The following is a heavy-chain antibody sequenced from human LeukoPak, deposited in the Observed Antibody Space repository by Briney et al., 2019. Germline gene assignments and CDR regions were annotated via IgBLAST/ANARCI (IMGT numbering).Heavy chain of an antibody. CDR3: ARGNAAMVDFDY. V-gene: IGHV4-31*03. D-gene: IGHD5-18*01. Sequence: SETLSLTFTVSGGSISSSSYYWGWIRQPPGKGLEWIGYIYYSGSTYYNPSLKSRVTISVDTSKNQFSLKLSSVTAADTAVYYCARGNAAMVDFDYWGQGTLVTVSS. J-gene: IGHJ4*02. CDR1: GGSISSSSYY. CDR2: IYYSGST.